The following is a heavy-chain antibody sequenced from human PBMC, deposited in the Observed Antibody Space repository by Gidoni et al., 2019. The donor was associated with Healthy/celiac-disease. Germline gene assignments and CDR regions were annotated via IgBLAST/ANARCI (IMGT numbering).Heavy chain of an antibody. CDR3: AKDRGGRGVPDAFDI. J-gene: IGHJ3*02. Sequence: EVQLVESGGGLVQPGRSLRLSCAASGFTFDDYAMHWVRQAAGKGLGGVSVISGDRGRIGYADSEKGRFTISRDNEKNSLYLQMNSLRAEDTALYYCAKDRGGRGVPDAFDIWGQGTMVTVSS. V-gene: IGHV3-9*01. CDR1: GFTFDDYA. D-gene: IGHD3-10*01. CDR2: ISGDRGRI.